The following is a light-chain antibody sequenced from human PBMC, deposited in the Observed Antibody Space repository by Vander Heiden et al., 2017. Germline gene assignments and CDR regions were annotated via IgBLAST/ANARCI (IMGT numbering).Light chain of an antibody. Sequence: QSVLSQPPSASGTPGQRVTTPCSRSSSNIGSNYVYRYQQLPGTAPKLLIYSNIQRPSGVPDRFSGSKSGTSASLAISGLRSEDEADYYCAAWDDSLSGWVFGEGTKLTVL. CDR3: AAWDDSLSGWV. V-gene: IGLV1-47*02. CDR1: SSNIGSNY. J-gene: IGLJ3*02. CDR2: SNI.